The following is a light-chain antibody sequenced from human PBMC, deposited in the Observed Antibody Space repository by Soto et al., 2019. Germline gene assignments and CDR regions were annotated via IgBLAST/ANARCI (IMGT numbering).Light chain of an antibody. V-gene: IGLV2-14*01. CDR2: EVS. Sequence: QSVLTQPASVSGSPGQSITISCTGTSSDVGGYKYVSWYQQHPGKAPKLMIYEVSNRPSGVSNRFSGSESGNTASLTISGLQAADEADYYCSSYTSSTTPVYVFGTGTRSPS. CDR3: SSYTSSTTPVYV. J-gene: IGLJ1*01. CDR1: SSDVGGYKY.